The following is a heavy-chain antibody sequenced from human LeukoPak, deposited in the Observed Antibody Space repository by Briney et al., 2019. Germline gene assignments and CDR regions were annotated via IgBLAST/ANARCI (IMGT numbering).Heavy chain of an antibody. V-gene: IGHV3-23*01. CDR3: ARPRGLGRHWFDT. CDR2: ISDTT. D-gene: IGHD7-27*01. CDR1: GITFRSFA. J-gene: IGHJ5*02. Sequence: GGSLRLSCAASGITFRSFALSWVRQAPGKGLEWVSTISDTTYYADSVRGRFTISRDDSKNTLYLQMDGLRAEDTAIYSCARPRGLGRHWFDTWGQGTLVTVSS.